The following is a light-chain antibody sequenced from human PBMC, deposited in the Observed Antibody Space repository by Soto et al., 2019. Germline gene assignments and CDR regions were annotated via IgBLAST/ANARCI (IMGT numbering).Light chain of an antibody. Sequence: DVKMTQYPSTLSASVGDRATITCRASQSVDTWLAWFQQKPGKAPRLLIYQASALESGVPSRFRGSGTGTEFTLTISSLQPDDFATYYCQQYDSFWTFGQGTKVDIK. J-gene: IGKJ1*01. CDR2: QAS. V-gene: IGKV1-5*03. CDR3: QQYDSFWT. CDR1: QSVDTW.